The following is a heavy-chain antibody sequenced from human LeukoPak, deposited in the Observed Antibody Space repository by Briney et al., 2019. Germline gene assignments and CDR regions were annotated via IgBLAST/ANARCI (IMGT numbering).Heavy chain of an antibody. CDR2: INPNSGGT. J-gene: IGHJ3*02. CDR3: ARPCSSTSCQFYDAFDI. Sequence: ASVKVSCKASGYTFTGYYMHWVRQTPGQGLEWMGRINPNSGGTNYAQKFQGRVTMTRDTSISTAYMELSRLRSDDTAVYYCARPCSSTSCQFYDAFDIWGQGTMVTVSS. CDR1: GYTFTGYY. V-gene: IGHV1-2*06. D-gene: IGHD2-2*01.